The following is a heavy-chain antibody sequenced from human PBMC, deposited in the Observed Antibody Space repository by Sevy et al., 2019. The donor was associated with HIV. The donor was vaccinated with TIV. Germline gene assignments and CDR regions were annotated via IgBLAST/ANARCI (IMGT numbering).Heavy chain of an antibody. D-gene: IGHD3-22*01. CDR1: GFTFSSYA. V-gene: IGHV3-30*04. Sequence: LSLTCAASGFTFSSYAMHWVRQAPGKGLEWVAVISYDGSNKYYADSVKGRFTISRDNSKNTLYLQMNSLRAEDTAVYYCARAETYYYDSSGPYWGQGTLVTVSS. J-gene: IGHJ4*02. CDR3: ARAETYYYDSSGPY. CDR2: ISYDGSNK.